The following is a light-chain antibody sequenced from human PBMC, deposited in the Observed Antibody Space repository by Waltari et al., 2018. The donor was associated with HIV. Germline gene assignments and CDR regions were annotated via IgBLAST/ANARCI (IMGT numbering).Light chain of an antibody. CDR3: QAWDSSTVV. CDR2: QDS. V-gene: IGLV3-1*01. CDR1: KLGDKY. Sequence: SYELTQPPSVSVSPGQTASITCSGDKLGDKYACWYQQKPGQSPVLVIYQDSKRPSGIPERFSGSNSGNRATLTISGTQAMDEGDYYCQAWDSSTVVFGGGTKLTVL. J-gene: IGLJ2*01.